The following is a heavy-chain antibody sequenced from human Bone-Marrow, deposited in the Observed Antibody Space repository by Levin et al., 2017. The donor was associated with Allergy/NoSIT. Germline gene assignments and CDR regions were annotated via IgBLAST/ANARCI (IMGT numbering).Heavy chain of an antibody. D-gene: IGHD3-9*01. CDR1: GYSISSGYL. J-gene: IGHJ6*02. Sequence: MTSETLSLTCSVSGYSISSGYLWAWIRQPPGKGLEYIGNVDRSGATNYNPSLRSRLTITVDTSKNQFSLRLSSVTAADTAVYYCARVDWLLNYYYGLDFWGQGTTVIVSS. CDR2: VDRSGAT. CDR3: ARVDWLLNYYYGLDF. V-gene: IGHV4-38-2*02.